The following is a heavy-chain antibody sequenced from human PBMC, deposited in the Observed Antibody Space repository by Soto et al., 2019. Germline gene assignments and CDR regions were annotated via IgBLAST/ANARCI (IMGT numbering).Heavy chain of an antibody. CDR3: ARGSAGSPNYYYMDV. V-gene: IGHV4-59*12. Sequence: SETLSLTCTVSGGSISSYYWSWIRQPPGKGLEWIGYIYYSGSTNYNPSLKSRVTISVDTSKNQFSLKLSSVTAADTAVYYCARGSAGSPNYYYMDVWGKGTTVTVSS. J-gene: IGHJ6*03. CDR1: GGSISSYY. D-gene: IGHD6-13*01. CDR2: IYYSGST.